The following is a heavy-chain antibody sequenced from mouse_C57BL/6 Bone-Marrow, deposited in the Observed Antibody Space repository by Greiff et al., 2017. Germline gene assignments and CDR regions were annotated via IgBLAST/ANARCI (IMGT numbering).Heavy chain of an antibody. CDR2: IFPGDGDT. V-gene: IGHV1-80*01. Sequence: VKLQQSGAELARPGASVKMSCKASGYTFTSYTMHWVKQRPGKGLEWIGQIFPGDGDTNYNGKFKGKATLTADKSSSTAYMQLSSLTSEDSAVYFCARGAYWGQGTLVTVSA. CDR1: GYTFTSYT. J-gene: IGHJ3*01. CDR3: ARGAY.